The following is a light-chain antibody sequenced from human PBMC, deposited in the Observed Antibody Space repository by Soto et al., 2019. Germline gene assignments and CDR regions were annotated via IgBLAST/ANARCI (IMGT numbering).Light chain of an antibody. CDR3: CSYAGSSTVV. J-gene: IGLJ2*01. CDR2: DVS. Sequence: QSVLTQPASVSGSPGQSITISCTGTRSDVGSHNLVSWYQQDPGKAPKLMIYDVSKRPSGVSNRFSGSKSGNTASLTIPGLQAEDEADYYCCSYAGSSTVVFGGGTKVTVL. CDR1: RSDVGSHNL. V-gene: IGLV2-23*02.